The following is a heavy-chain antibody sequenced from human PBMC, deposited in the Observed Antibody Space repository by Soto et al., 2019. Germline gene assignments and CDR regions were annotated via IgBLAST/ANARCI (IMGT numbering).Heavy chain of an antibody. V-gene: IGHV3-9*01. CDR3: VLYVRINWYTGPILH. Sequence: GGSLRLSCAASGFTFDDYAMHWVRQVPGKGLEWVSGINWNSGSIGYGDSVKGRFAISRDNAKNSLHLQMNSLSAEDTAFYYCVLYVRINWYTGPILHWGQGILVTVST. CDR2: INWNSGSI. CDR1: GFTFDDYA. J-gene: IGHJ1*01. D-gene: IGHD1-1*01.